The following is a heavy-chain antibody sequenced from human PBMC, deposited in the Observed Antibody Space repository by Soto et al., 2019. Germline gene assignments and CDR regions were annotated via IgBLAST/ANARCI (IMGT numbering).Heavy chain of an antibody. Sequence: KTSETLSLTCSVSAGSISNYHWSWIRQPPGKGLEWIGYIFYTGKTNYNPSLKSRVTISLDTSKNQFSLRLESVTAADTAVYYCARVLEVAGGFDPWGQGTLVTVSS. D-gene: IGHD2-15*01. CDR3: ARVLEVAGGFDP. CDR1: AGSISNYH. V-gene: IGHV4-59*01. J-gene: IGHJ5*02. CDR2: IFYTGKT.